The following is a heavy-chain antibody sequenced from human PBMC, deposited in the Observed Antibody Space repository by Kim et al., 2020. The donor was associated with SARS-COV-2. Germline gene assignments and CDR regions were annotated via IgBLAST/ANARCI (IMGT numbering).Heavy chain of an antibody. CDR1: GLTFSTTD. J-gene: IGHJ4*02. Sequence: GGSLRLSCAVSGLTFSTTDMHWVRQAPGKGLEWIAYISRSGSAIVYADSVKGRFTISRDEAKNSIFLQMNSLRDEDTDVYYCARDRTAFDYWGQGTLVTVSS. V-gene: IGHV3-48*02. CDR3: ARDRTAFDY. D-gene: IGHD1-1*01. CDR2: ISRSGSAI.